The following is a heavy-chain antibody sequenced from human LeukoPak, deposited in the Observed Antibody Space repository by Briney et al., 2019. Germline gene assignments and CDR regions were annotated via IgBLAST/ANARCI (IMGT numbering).Heavy chain of an antibody. J-gene: IGHJ1*01. Sequence: GGSLRLSCAASGFTFSSYAMSWVRQAPGKGLEWVSAISGSGGSTYYADSVKGRFTISRDNSKNTLYLQMNSLRAEDTAVYYCAKASIITLVRGPVFQHWGQGTLVTVSS. CDR2: ISGSGGST. CDR3: AKASIITLVRGPVFQH. V-gene: IGHV3-23*01. D-gene: IGHD3-10*01. CDR1: GFTFSSYA.